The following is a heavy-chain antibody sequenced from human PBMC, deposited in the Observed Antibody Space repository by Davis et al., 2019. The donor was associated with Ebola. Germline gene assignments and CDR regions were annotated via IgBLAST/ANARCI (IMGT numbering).Heavy chain of an antibody. CDR2: ISYDVSNK. D-gene: IGHD3-3*01. CDR1: GFTFSSYA. CDR3: ARSVGFWSGDPSLYFFDY. V-gene: IGHV3-30-3*01. Sequence: PGGSLRLSCAASGFTFSSYAMHWVRQAPGKGLEWVAVISYDVSNKYYADSVKGRFTISRDNAKNSLYLQMNSLRAEDTAVYFCARSVGFWSGDPSLYFFDYWGQGTLVTVSS. J-gene: IGHJ4*02.